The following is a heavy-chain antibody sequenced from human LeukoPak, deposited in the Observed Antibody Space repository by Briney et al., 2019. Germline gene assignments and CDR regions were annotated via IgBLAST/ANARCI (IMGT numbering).Heavy chain of an antibody. V-gene: IGHV4-34*01. CDR3: ARSRSYYFDH. J-gene: IGHJ4*02. D-gene: IGHD1-26*01. Sequence: SETLSLTCAVYGGSFSCYYWGWIRRPPGKGLEWIGTIYYDGDTYYNASLKSRVTISVDTSNNQFSLRLSSVTAADTAVYYCARSRSYYFDHWGQGTLVTVSS. CDR1: GGSFSCYY. CDR2: IYYDGDT.